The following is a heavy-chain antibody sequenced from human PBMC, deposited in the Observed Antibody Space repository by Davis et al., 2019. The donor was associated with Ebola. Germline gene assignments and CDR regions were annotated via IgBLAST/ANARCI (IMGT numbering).Heavy chain of an antibody. CDR3: ARAQFPTTSDH. V-gene: IGHV1-18*01. Sequence: ASVKVSCKASGYTFTTYGISWVRQAPGQGLEWMGWISAYNGHTMYAPKVQDRLTMTTDTSTSTAYMEVGILRSDDTAVYYCARAQFPTTSDHWGQGTLVTVSS. J-gene: IGHJ4*02. D-gene: IGHD1-1*01. CDR2: ISAYNGHT. CDR1: GYTFTTYG.